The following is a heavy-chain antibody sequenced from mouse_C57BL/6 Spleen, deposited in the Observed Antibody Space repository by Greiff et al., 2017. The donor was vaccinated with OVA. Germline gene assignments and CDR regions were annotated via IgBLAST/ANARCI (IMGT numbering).Heavy chain of an antibody. CDR2: INHGSGGT. J-gene: IGHJ1*03. V-gene: IGHV1-54*01. Sequence: QVQLQQSGAELVRPGTSVQVSCKASGYAFTNYLIEWVKQRPGQGLEWIGVINHGSGGTNYNEKFKGKATLTADTSSSTAYMQLSSLTSEDSAVYFCARTYDSNYVYWYFDVWGTGTTVTVSS. CDR3: ARTYDSNYVYWYFDV. D-gene: IGHD2-5*01. CDR1: GYAFTNYL.